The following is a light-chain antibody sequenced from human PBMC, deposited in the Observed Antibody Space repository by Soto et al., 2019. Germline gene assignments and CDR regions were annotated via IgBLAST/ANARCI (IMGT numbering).Light chain of an antibody. V-gene: IGKV1-9*01. CDR3: QQLNSYLPIT. Sequence: IQLTQSPSSLSASIGDRVTITCRASQDISSFLAWYQQKPGKAPRLLIYAASTLQSGVPSRFSGSGSGTEFTLTISSLQPEDFATYYCQQLNSYLPITFGQGTRLEN. CDR2: AAS. CDR1: QDISSF. J-gene: IGKJ5*01.